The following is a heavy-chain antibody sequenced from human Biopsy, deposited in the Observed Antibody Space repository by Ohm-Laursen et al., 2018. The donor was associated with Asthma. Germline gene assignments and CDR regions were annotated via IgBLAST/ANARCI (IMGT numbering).Heavy chain of an antibody. CDR2: THYTGCT. CDR1: GGSFSSNY. V-gene: IGHV4-34*01. CDR3: ARGSSSRLSQWELLVSGGKRAHSYYGMDV. Sequence: TLSLTCAVYGGSFSSNYWSWVRQTPGKGLEWLGDTHYTGCTNYNPSLRSRLTLSVDTSKNQFSLRLTSVTVADTAVYYCARGSSSRLSQWELLVSGGKRAHSYYGMDVWGQGTTVTVSS. J-gene: IGHJ6*02. D-gene: IGHD1-26*01.